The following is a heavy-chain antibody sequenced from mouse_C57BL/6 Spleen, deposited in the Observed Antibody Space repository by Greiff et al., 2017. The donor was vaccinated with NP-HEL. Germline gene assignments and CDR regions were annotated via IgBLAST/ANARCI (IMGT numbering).Heavy chain of an antibody. V-gene: IGHV1-61*01. Sequence: VQLQQPGAELVRPGSSVKLSCKASGYTFTSYWMDWVKQRPGQGLEWIGNIYPSDSETHYNQKFKDKATLTVDKSSSTAYMQLSSLTSEDSAVYYCARTSYGSSYEAMDYWGQGTSVTVSS. CDR2: IYPSDSET. CDR3: ARTSYGSSYEAMDY. CDR1: GYTFTSYW. J-gene: IGHJ4*01. D-gene: IGHD1-1*01.